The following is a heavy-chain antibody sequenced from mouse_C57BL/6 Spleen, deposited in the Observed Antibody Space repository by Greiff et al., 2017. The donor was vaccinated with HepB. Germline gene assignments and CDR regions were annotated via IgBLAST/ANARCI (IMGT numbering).Heavy chain of an antibody. CDR3: DQGAVVGSAMGY. D-gene: IGHD1-1*01. CDR2: INPNNGGT. CDR1: GYTFTDYY. Sequence: VQLQQSGPELVKPGASVKISCKASGYTFTDYYMNWVKQSHGKSLEWIGDINPNNGGTSYNQKFKGKATLTVDKSSSTAYMELRSLTSEDSAVYYCDQGAVVGSAMGYWGQGTSVTVST. J-gene: IGHJ4*01. V-gene: IGHV1-26*01.